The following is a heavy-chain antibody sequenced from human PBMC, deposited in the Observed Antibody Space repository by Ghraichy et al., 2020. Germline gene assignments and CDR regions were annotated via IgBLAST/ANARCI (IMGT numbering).Heavy chain of an antibody. V-gene: IGHV3-21*01. D-gene: IGHD1-26*01. J-gene: IGHJ4*02. CDR1: GFTFSSYS. CDR2: ISSSSSYI. CDR3: ARDRARRVGAPDFDY. Sequence: GGSLRLSCAASGFTFSSYSMNWVRQAPGKGLEWVSSISSSSSYIYYADSVKGRFTISRDNAKNSLYLQMNSLRAEDTAVYYCARDRARRVGAPDFDYWGQGTLVTVSS.